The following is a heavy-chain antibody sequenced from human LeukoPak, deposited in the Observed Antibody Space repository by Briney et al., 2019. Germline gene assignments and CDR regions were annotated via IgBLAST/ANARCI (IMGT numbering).Heavy chain of an antibody. CDR1: GYTFTSYA. V-gene: IGHV1-18*01. J-gene: IGHJ3*01. CDR2: ISTYNGNT. Sequence: GASAKVSCKASGYTFTSYAISWVRQAPGQGLEWMGWISTYNGNTNYAQKLQGRVTMTTDTSTSTVYMELRSLRSDDAAVYYCARVDDYYGTGGYHYDHWGQGTMVTVSS. CDR3: ARVDDYYGTGGYHYDH. D-gene: IGHD3-22*01.